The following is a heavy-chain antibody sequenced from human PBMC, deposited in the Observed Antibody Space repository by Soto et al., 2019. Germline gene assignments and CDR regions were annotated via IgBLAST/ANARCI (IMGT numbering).Heavy chain of an antibody. Sequence: GGSLRLSCAASGFTFSNHWMHWVRQAPGKGLVWVSRINSDGSSTGYADSVKGRFTISRDNAKNTLSLQMNSLRAEDTAVYYCAKDRMYYDILTGFYYYYYMDVWGKGTTVTVSS. J-gene: IGHJ6*03. D-gene: IGHD3-9*01. V-gene: IGHV3-74*01. CDR3: AKDRMYYDILTGFYYYYYMDV. CDR2: INSDGSST. CDR1: GFTFSNHW.